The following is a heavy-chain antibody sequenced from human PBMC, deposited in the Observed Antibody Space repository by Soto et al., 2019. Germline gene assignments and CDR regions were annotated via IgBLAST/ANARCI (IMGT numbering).Heavy chain of an antibody. CDR2: INPNSGGT. D-gene: IGHD2-2*01. V-gene: IGHV1-2*04. CDR1: GYTFTGYY. CDR3: ARGGVPAHYYGMDV. J-gene: IGHJ6*02. Sequence: GASVKVSCKASGYTFTGYYMHWVRQAPGQGLEWMGWINPNSGGTNYAQKFQGWVTMTRDTSISTAYMELSRLRSDDTAVYYCARGGVPAHYYGMDVWGQGPTVTVSS.